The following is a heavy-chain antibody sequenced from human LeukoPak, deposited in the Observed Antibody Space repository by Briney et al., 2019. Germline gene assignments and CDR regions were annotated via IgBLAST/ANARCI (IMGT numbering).Heavy chain of an antibody. CDR3: ARGPSRIAARPVDY. J-gene: IGHJ4*02. Sequence: SETLSLTCAVYGGSFSGYYWSWIRQPPGKGLEWIGEINHSGSTNYNPSLKSRVTISVDTSKNRFSLKLSSVTAADTAVYYCARGPSRIAARPVDYWGQGTLVTVSS. CDR2: INHSGST. CDR1: GGSFSGYY. V-gene: IGHV4-34*01. D-gene: IGHD6-6*01.